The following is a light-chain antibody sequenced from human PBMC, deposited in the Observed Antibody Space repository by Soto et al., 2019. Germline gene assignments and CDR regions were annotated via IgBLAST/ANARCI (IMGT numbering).Light chain of an antibody. Sequence: QSVLTQPPSVSAAPGQKVTISCSGSSSNIGNNYVSWYQQLPGTAPKLLIYENNKRPSGIPDRFSGSKSGTSATLGITGLQTGDEADYYCGTWDSSLSAHYVFGTGTKATVL. CDR1: SSNIGNNY. J-gene: IGLJ1*01. CDR3: GTWDSSLSAHYV. CDR2: ENN. V-gene: IGLV1-51*02.